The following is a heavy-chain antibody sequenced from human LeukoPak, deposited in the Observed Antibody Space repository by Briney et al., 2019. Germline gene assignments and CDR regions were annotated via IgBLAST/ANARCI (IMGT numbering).Heavy chain of an antibody. CDR1: GYSFVGYH. CDR3: APEYSSTWYHLDY. J-gene: IGHJ4*02. V-gene: IGHV1-2*06. Sequence: ASVKVSCKASGYSFVGYHMHWVRQAPGQGLEWMGRINPNSGGTNYAQKFQGRVTMTRDTSISTAYMELSRLTSDDTAVYYCAPEYSSTWYHLDYWGQGTLVTVPS. D-gene: IGHD6-13*01. CDR2: INPNSGGT.